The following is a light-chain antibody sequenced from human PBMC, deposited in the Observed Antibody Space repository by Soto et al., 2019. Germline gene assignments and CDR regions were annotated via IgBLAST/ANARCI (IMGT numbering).Light chain of an antibody. CDR2: DTS. CDR1: TGAVTTGHY. V-gene: IGLV7-46*01. Sequence: QAVVTQEPSLTVSPGGTITLTCGSSTGAVTTGHYPYWFQQKPGQAPRTLIYDTSNKHSWTPARLSGSLLGGKAALTLSGAQPEDEADYYCLLTYSGDRLFGGGTKLTVL. CDR3: LLTYSGDRL. J-gene: IGLJ2*01.